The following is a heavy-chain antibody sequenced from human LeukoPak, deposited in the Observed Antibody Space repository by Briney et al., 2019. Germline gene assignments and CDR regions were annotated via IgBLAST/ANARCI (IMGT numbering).Heavy chain of an antibody. CDR3: AKSGRARGIAAASTIDY. CDR1: GFTFSTYT. D-gene: IGHD6-13*01. Sequence: GGSLRLSCAASGFTFSTYTMAWVRQAPGGGLEWVSGISGDGYSTYYADSVKGRFAISRDNSKSTLYLQMNSLRAEDTAVYYCAKSGRARGIAAASTIDYWGQGTLVTVSS. J-gene: IGHJ4*02. V-gene: IGHV3-23*01. CDR2: ISGDGYST.